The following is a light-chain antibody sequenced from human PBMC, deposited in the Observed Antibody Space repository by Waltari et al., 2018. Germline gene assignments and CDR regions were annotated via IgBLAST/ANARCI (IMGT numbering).Light chain of an antibody. J-gene: IGLJ2*01. V-gene: IGLV7-46*01. CDR2: DTS. Sequence: QAVVTQEPSLTVSPGGTVTLTCGSSTGAVTSGHYPYWFQQKPGQAPRTLIYDTSNTHSWTPARFSGSLLGGKAALTLSGAQPEDEADYYCLLSYSGFRPRVFGGGTKLTVL. CDR1: TGAVTSGHY. CDR3: LLSYSGFRPRV.